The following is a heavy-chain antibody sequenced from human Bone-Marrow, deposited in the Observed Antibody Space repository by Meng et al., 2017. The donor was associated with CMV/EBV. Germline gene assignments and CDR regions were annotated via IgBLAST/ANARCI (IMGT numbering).Heavy chain of an antibody. D-gene: IGHD2-2*01. CDR2: ISGSGGST. V-gene: IGHV3-23*01. CDR1: GFTFSSYA. Sequence: GESLKISCAASGFTFSSYAMSWVRQAPGKGLEWVSAISGSGGSTYYADSVKGRFTISRDNSKNTLYLQMNSLRAEDTAVYYCAKVGKPYCSSTSCPLAYWGPG. CDR3: AKVGKPYCSSTSCPLAY. J-gene: IGHJ4*01.